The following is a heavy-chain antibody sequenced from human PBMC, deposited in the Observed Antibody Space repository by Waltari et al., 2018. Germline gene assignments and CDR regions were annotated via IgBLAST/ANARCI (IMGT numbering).Heavy chain of an antibody. CDR2: ISGSGGST. CDR3: AKAPYSSSSRRDYWYFDL. CDR1: GFTFSSYA. D-gene: IGHD6-6*01. J-gene: IGHJ2*01. V-gene: IGHV3-23*01. Sequence: EVQLLESGGGLVQPGGSLRLSCAASGFTFSSYAMSWVRQAPGKGLEWVSAISGSGGSTYYADSVKGRFTISRDNSKNTLYLQMNSLRAEDTAVYYCAKAPYSSSSRRDYWYFDLWGRGTLVTVSS.